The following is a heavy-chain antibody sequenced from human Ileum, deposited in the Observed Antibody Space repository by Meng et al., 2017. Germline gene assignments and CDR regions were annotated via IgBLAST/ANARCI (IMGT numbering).Heavy chain of an antibody. V-gene: IGHV1-69*02. CDR3: ASESPNSSGAHED. J-gene: IGHJ4*02. Sequence: QVQLVQSGAEVKKPGLSVKVSCKASGGTFYSYTISWVRQAPGQGLEWMGRIIPVLGVAKHAQKFQGRVTIIADKSTSTSHMELSNLRSEDTGVYYCASESPNSSGAHEDWGQGTLVTVSS. CDR1: GGTFYSYT. D-gene: IGHD3-22*01. CDR2: IIPVLGVA.